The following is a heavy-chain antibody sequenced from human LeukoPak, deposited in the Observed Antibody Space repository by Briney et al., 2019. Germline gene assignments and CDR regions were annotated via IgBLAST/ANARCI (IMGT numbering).Heavy chain of an antibody. CDR1: GGSISSSSYY. D-gene: IGHD6-13*01. Sequence: SETLSLTCTVSGGSISSSSYYWGWIRQPPGKGLEWIGSIYYSGSTYYNPSLKSRVTISVDTSKNQFSLKLSSVTAADTAVSYCARGSIAAAVDYWGQGTLVTVSS. CDR2: IYYSGST. CDR3: ARGSIAAAVDY. V-gene: IGHV4-39*07. J-gene: IGHJ4*02.